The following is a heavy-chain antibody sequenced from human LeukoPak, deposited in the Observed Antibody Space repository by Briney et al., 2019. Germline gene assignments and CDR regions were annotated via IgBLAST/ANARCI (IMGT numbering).Heavy chain of an antibody. CDR2: IIPIVGTA. V-gene: IGHV1-69*05. J-gene: IGHJ4*02. CDR1: GGTFSSYA. Sequence: SVKVSCKASGGTFSSYAISWVRQAPGQGLEWMGGIIPIVGTANYAHKVQGRVTITTDESTSTDYMQMSSLRSEDTAVYYCASGGIAVAGGPSLLIFDYWGQGTLVTVSS. D-gene: IGHD6-19*01. CDR3: ASGGIAVAGGPSLLIFDY.